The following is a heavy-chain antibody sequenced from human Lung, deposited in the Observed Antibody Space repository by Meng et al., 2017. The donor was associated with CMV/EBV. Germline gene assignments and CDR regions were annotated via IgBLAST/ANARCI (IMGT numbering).Heavy chain of an antibody. Sequence: HVLLTPLGSESLKPSETLSRTSAVYGWSFNGYDWRWLRPSPGKGREGFWEINHSGRTNYNPSPKSRVTISVDSSKNPFSLKMSSVSAADTAVYYCARGFLSIARVFDYWGQGTLVTVSS. V-gene: IGHV4-34*01. CDR2: INHSGRT. J-gene: IGHJ4*02. D-gene: IGHD2/OR15-2a*01. CDR3: ARGFLSIARVFDY. CDR1: GWSFNGYD.